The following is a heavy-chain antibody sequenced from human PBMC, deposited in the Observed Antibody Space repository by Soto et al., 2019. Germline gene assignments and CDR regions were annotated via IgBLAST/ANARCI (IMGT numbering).Heavy chain of an antibody. J-gene: IGHJ6*02. Sequence: HPGGSLRLSCAASGFTISSYWMSWVRQAPGKGLEWVANIKQDGSEKYYVDSVKGRFTISRDNAKNSLYLQMNNRRVEDTAVYYCARDVRRTQYSYGMDVWGQGTTVTVSS. D-gene: IGHD4-4*01. CDR2: IKQDGSEK. CDR1: GFTISSYW. V-gene: IGHV3-7*01. CDR3: ARDVRRTQYSYGMDV.